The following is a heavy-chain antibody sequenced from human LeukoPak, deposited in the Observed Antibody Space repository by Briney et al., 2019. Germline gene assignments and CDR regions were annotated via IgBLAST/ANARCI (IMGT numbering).Heavy chain of an antibody. V-gene: IGHV4-59*01. J-gene: IGHJ5*02. Sequence: SETLSLTCTVSGGSISSYYWSWIRQPPGKGLEWIGYIYYSGSTNYNPSLKSRVTISVDTPKNQFSLKLSSVTAADTAVYYCARLPARGWFDPWGQGTLVTVSS. CDR3: ARLPARGWFDP. D-gene: IGHD3-10*01. CDR2: IYYSGST. CDR1: GGSISSYY.